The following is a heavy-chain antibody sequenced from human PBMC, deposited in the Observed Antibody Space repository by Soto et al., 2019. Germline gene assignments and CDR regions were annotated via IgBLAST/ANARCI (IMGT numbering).Heavy chain of an antibody. CDR1: GRTFLISA. CDR2: IIPILGTI. J-gene: IGHJ4*02. Sequence: QVQLVQSGAEVKTPGSSVRVSCKTAGRTFLISAIAWVRQAPGQGREWMGGIIPILGTIHIAQNFQGRVTFTADRSTSTAYLDLSSLRADDTDTYFCASGKEWEQASKHYYFGYWGQGSQVIVSS. CDR3: ASGKEWEQASKHYYFGY. V-gene: IGHV1-69*06. D-gene: IGHD1-26*01.